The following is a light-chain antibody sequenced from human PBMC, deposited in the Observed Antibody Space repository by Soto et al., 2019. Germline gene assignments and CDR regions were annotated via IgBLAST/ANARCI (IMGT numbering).Light chain of an antibody. Sequence: QSVLTQPPSVSAAPGQKVTISCSGGISDIGENYVSWYQQLPGSDPHLLIYDNDKRPSGIPDRFFGSKSGTSATLGIPRVQTGDEAEYYCATWDSSLGAALFGGGTKVTVL. CDR2: DND. CDR3: ATWDSSLGAAL. V-gene: IGLV1-51*01. J-gene: IGLJ2*01. CDR1: ISDIGENY.